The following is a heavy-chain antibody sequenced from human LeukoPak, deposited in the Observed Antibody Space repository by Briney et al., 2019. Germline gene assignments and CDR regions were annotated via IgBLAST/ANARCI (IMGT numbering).Heavy chain of an antibody. V-gene: IGHV3-15*01. CDR2: IKSKTDGGTT. CDR3: TTAIDYYDSSGYYYYFDY. CDR1: GFTFSNAW. D-gene: IGHD3-22*01. Sequence: GGSLRLSCAASGFTFSNAWMSWVRQAPGKGLEWVGRIKSKTDGGTTDYAAPGKGRFTISRDDSKNTLYLQMNSLKTEDTAVYYCTTAIDYYDSSGYYYYFDYWGQGTLVTVSS. J-gene: IGHJ4*02.